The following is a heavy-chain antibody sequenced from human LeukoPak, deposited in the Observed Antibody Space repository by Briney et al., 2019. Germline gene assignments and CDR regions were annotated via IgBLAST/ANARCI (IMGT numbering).Heavy chain of an antibody. CDR3: AMYTTGRGGHGY. CDR1: GDSISDHH. Sequence: SETLSLTCTVSGDSISDHHWSWIRQLPGKGLEWIGYILYTGTTNYNPSLKSRVTISVDTSRNQFSLKLSSVTAADTAVYYCAMYTTGRGGHGYWGQGTLITVSA. V-gene: IGHV4-59*11. D-gene: IGHD2/OR15-2a*01. J-gene: IGHJ4*02. CDR2: ILYTGTT.